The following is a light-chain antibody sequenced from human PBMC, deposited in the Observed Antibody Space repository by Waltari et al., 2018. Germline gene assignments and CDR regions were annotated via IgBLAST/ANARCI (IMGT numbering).Light chain of an antibody. CDR3: QQYNDWPPT. CDR2: GAS. J-gene: IGKJ4*01. CDR1: QRFGSN. V-gene: IGKV3-15*01. Sequence: EIVMTQSPATLSVSVGERATLSCRASQRFGSNLAWYQLNPGPAPRLLLPGASTRATGIPARFSGSGSGTEFTLTISSLQSEDFAVYYCQQYNDWPPTFGGGTKVEIK.